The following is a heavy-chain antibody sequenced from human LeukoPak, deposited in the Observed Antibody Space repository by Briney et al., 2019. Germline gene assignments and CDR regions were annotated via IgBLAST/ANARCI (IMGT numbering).Heavy chain of an antibody. Sequence: PSETLSLTCTVSGYSISSGYYWGWIRQPPGKGLEWIGSIYHSGSTYYNPSLKSRVTISVDTSKNQFSLKLSSVTAADTAVYYCASIRGWPTSGWFDPWGQGTLVTVSS. J-gene: IGHJ5*02. D-gene: IGHD5-12*01. CDR2: IYHSGST. CDR1: GYSISSGYY. V-gene: IGHV4-38-2*02. CDR3: ASIRGWPTSGWFDP.